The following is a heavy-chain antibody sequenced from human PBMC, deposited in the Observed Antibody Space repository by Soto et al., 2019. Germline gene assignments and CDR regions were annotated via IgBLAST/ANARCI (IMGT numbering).Heavy chain of an antibody. V-gene: IGHV2-70*11. CDR3: ARILLSPSEGVQYDSSGPVAFDI. CDR2: IDWDDDK. J-gene: IGHJ3*02. CDR1: GFSLSTSGMC. D-gene: IGHD3-22*01. Sequence: GSGPTLVNPTQTLTLACTFSGFSLSTSGMCVSWIRQPPGKALEWLARIDWDDDKYYSTSLKTRLTISKDTSKNQVVLTMTNMDPVDTATYYCARILLSPSEGVQYDSSGPVAFDIWGQGTMVTVSS.